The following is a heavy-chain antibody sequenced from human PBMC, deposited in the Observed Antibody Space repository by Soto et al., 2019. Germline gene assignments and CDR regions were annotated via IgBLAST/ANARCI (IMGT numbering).Heavy chain of an antibody. CDR1: GYTFTSYA. J-gene: IGHJ4*02. CDR2: ISAYSGNT. CDR3: ARDQTELDY. Sequence: QVHLVQSGSEVKEPGASVKVSCKTSGYTFTSYAINWVRQAPGHGLEWMGWISAYSGNTKYAQRLQGRVTMTTDTSTSTAYMELTTLRSDDTAVYYCARDQTELDYWGQGTLVTVSS. V-gene: IGHV1-18*04.